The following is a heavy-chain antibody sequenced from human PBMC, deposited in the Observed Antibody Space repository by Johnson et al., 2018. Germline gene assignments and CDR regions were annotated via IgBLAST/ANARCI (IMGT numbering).Heavy chain of an antibody. CDR3: ARARSFGDNIYYYYYMDV. J-gene: IGHJ6*03. CDR1: GFTFSSYG. V-gene: IGHV3-30*03. D-gene: IGHD3-16*01. CDR2: ISYEGSNK. Sequence: QVQLVESGGGVVQPGRSLRLSCAASGFTFSSYGMHWVRQAPGKGLEGVAVISYEGSNKYYADSVKGRFTISSDNSKNTLDLQMISLRAEDTAVYYCARARSFGDNIYYYYYMDVWGKGTTVTVSS.